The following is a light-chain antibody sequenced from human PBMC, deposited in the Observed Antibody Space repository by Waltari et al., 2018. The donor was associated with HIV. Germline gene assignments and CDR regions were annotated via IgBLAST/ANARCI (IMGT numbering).Light chain of an antibody. V-gene: IGLV1-36*01. CDR2: YDD. J-gene: IGLJ3*02. Sequence: QSVLTQPPSVSEAPGQRGTIPCSRSSSQLGNNSVNWYQQLPGKAPELLIYYDDLLPSGVSDRFSGSKSGTSVSLAISGLQSEDEADYYCSTWDDSLNGWVFGGGTKLTVL. CDR1: SSQLGNNS. CDR3: STWDDSLNGWV.